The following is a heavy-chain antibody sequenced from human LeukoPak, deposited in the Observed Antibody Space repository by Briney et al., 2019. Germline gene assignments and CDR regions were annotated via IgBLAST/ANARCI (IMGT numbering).Heavy chain of an antibody. V-gene: IGHV4-39*01. J-gene: IGHJ3*02. Sequence: SETLSLTCTVSGGSISSSSYYWGWIRQPPGKGLEWIGSIYYSGSTYYNPSLKSRVTISVDTSKNQFSLKLSPVTAADTAVYYCARHVLRFLEWLLYVDDAFDIWGQGTMVTVSS. CDR2: IYYSGST. D-gene: IGHD3-3*01. CDR3: ARHVLRFLEWLLYVDDAFDI. CDR1: GGSISSSSYY.